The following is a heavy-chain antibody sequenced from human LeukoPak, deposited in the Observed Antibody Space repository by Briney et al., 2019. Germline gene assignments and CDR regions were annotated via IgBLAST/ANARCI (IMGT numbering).Heavy chain of an antibody. CDR1: GGSISSYC. Sequence: SETLSLTCTVSGGSISSYCWSWIRQPPGKGLEWIGYMSYSGSTNYNPSLKSRVTISVDTSQKQFSLKLSSVTAADTAVYYCAMYSSGWYYFDYWGQGTLVTVSS. V-gene: IGHV4-59*01. CDR3: AMYSSGWYYFDY. J-gene: IGHJ4*02. D-gene: IGHD6-19*01. CDR2: MSYSGST.